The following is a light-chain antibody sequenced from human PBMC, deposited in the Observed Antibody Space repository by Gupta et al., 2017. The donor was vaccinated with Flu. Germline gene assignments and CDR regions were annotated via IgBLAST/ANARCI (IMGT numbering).Light chain of an antibody. V-gene: IGKV3-20*01. CDR2: GAS. J-gene: IGKJ2*01. CDR1: QSVSSNY. Sequence: EIVLLQSPGTLSLYPGERATLSCRASQSVSSNYLAWYQQKPGQAPRLLIYGASSRATGIPDRFSGSGSGTDFTLTISRLEPEDFAVYYCQHYDGSPRTFGQGTKLDIK. CDR3: QHYDGSPRT.